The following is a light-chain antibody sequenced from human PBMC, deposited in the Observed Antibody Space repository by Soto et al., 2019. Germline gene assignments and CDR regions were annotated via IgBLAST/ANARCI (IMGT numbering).Light chain of an antibody. V-gene: IGKV3-11*01. CDR3: QQRSNWPSIT. J-gene: IGKJ5*01. CDR2: DTS. CDR1: QFLSSY. Sequence: ELVLTQSPATLSLSPGERATLSCRASQFLSSYLAWYQQIPGQPPRLLIYDTSNRATGIPARFSGSGSGTDFTLTINSLETEDFAVYYCQQRSNWPSITFGQGTRLEIK.